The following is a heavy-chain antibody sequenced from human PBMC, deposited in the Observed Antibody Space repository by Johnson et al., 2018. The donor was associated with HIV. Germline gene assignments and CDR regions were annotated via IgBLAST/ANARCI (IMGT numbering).Heavy chain of an antibody. D-gene: IGHD6-13*01. CDR1: GFTFSSYA. CDR3: ASKAAGTMHAFDI. V-gene: IGHV3-30*04. Sequence: QVQLVESGGGVVQPGRSLRLSCAASGFTFSSYAMHWVRQAPGKGLEWVAVISYDGSNKYYADSVKGRFTISRDNSKTTLYLQMNSLRAEDTAVYYCASKAAGTMHAFDIWGQGTMVTVSS. CDR2: ISYDGSNK. J-gene: IGHJ3*02.